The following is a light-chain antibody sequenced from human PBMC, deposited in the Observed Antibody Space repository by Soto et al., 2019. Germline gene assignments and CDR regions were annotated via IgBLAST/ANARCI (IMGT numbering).Light chain of an antibody. Sequence: DIQMTQSPSSLSASVGDRVTITCRASQSISNYLAWYQQKPGKAPKLLIYGAVTLQSGVPSRFSGSGSGTDFTLTISSLQPDDLATYYCQQLNNFPPFTFGPGTKVDIK. CDR3: QQLNNFPPFT. CDR1: QSISNY. J-gene: IGKJ3*01. V-gene: IGKV1-9*01. CDR2: GAV.